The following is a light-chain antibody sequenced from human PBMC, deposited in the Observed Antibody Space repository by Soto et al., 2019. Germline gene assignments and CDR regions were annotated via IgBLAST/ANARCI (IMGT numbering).Light chain of an antibody. CDR3: QQYGTSPTS. J-gene: IGKJ3*01. CDR1: QSVSSNN. Sequence: EIVLTQSPGTLSLSPGERATLSCRASQSVSSNNLAWYQQKPGQAPRLLIYGASRRATGIPDRFSGSGSGTDFTLTSNRLEPEDFAVDYCQQYGTSPTSFGPGTKVDIK. V-gene: IGKV3-20*01. CDR2: GAS.